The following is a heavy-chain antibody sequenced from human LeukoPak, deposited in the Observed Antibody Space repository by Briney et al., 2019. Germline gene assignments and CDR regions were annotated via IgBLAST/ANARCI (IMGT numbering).Heavy chain of an antibody. Sequence: KSSQTLSLTCTVSGGSISSGSYYWSWIQQPAGKGLEWIGRIYTSGSTNYNPSLKSRVTISVDTSKNQFSLKLSSVTATDTAVYYCAREVGSFDYWGQGTLVTVSS. V-gene: IGHV4-61*02. CDR1: GGSISSGSYY. J-gene: IGHJ4*02. CDR2: IYTSGST. CDR3: AREVGSFDY. D-gene: IGHD1-26*01.